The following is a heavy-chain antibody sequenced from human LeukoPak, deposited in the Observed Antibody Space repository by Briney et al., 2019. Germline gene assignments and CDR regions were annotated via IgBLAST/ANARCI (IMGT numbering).Heavy chain of an antibody. J-gene: IGHJ4*02. CDR2: TSYSGST. Sequence: SETLSLTCSVSGGSISSYYWSWIRQPPGKGLEWIGYTSYSGSTNYNPSVKSRVTISVDMSKNQFSLKLSSVTAADTAVYYCARDRSGWSFDYWGQGTLVTVSS. CDR1: GGSISSYY. D-gene: IGHD6-19*01. V-gene: IGHV4-59*12. CDR3: ARDRSGWSFDY.